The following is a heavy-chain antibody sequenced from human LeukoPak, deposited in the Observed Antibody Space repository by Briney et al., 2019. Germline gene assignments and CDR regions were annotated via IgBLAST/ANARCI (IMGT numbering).Heavy chain of an antibody. Sequence: GGSLRLSCAASGFTFSSYAMHWVRQAPGKGLEWVAVISYDGSNKYYGDSVKGRFTISRDDSKNTLYLQMNSLRAEDTAVYYCARGNYDFWSATDYWGQGTLVTVSS. J-gene: IGHJ4*02. CDR3: ARGNYDFWSATDY. D-gene: IGHD3-3*01. CDR2: ISYDGSNK. CDR1: GFTFSSYA. V-gene: IGHV3-30-3*01.